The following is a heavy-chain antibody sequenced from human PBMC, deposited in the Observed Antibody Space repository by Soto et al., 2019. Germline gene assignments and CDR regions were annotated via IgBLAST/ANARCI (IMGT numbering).Heavy chain of an antibody. CDR1: GGSISSGSYY. CDR3: ASPYPYYDFWSGDPDYYLGMDV. CDR2: IYYSGST. J-gene: IGHJ6*02. V-gene: IGHV4-39*01. D-gene: IGHD3-3*01. Sequence: SETLSLTCTVSGGSISSGSYYWCWIRQPPGKGLEWIGSIYYSGSTYYNPSLKSRVTISVDTSKNQFSLKLSSVTAADTAVYYCASPYPYYDFWSGDPDYYLGMDVWGEGTKVT.